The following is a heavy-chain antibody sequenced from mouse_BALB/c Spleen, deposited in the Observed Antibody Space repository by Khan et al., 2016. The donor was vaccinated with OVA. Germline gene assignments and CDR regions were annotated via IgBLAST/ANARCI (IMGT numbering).Heavy chain of an antibody. V-gene: IGHV1S81*02. CDR3: TRSGYGCFAS. CDR1: GYTFTSYY. D-gene: IGHD2-2*01. CDR2: INPSSGGT. Sequence: QVQLQQSGAELVKPGASVRLSCKASGYTFTSYYLYWVKQRPGQGLEWIGDINPSSGGTNFNEKFKSKATLTVDKSSSTAYIQLNSLTSEDSAVYYCTRSGYGCFASWGQGTLVTVSA. J-gene: IGHJ3*01.